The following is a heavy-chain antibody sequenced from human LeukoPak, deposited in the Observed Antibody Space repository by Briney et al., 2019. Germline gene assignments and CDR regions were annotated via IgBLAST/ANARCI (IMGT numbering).Heavy chain of an antibody. J-gene: IGHJ4*02. CDR1: GGSISGYS. CDR3: ARADSSGYSIFGY. D-gene: IGHD3-22*01. Sequence: SETLSLTCTVSGGSISGYSWSWIRQPPGKGLEWIGYMYYNGGPPSNPSLESRVTISADTSKNQLSLKLTSVTAADTAVYYCARADSSGYSIFGYWGQGTLVTVSS. CDR2: MYYNGGP. V-gene: IGHV4-59*01.